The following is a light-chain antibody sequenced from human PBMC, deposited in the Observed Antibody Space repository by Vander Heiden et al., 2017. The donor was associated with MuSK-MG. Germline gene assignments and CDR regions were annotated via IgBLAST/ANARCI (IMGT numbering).Light chain of an antibody. CDR2: AAS. J-gene: IGKJ4*02. Sequence: IQMTQSPSSLSASVGDRVNITSRASQSISSYLHWYPQKPGNAPKPLIYAASSLQSGVPTSFGGSGAGTDFTLTSSSLQPEDLTTYCYQQSYSTPPSFGEGTKVEIK. CDR3: QQSYSTPPS. CDR1: QSISSY. V-gene: IGKV1-39*01.